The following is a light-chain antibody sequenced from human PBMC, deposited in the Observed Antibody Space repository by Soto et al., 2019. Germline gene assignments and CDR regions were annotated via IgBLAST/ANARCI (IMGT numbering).Light chain of an antibody. Sequence: IVITQSPATLSVSPGEIATLSCSASQSVSSNLAGYQPTPGPAPRLLVYGASTGATGIPARFSGSGFGTEFPLTISSLQSEDFAVYYLQQYNNRPPWTFGQGTQVDIK. J-gene: IGKJ1*01. CDR2: GAS. CDR3: QQYNNRPPWT. CDR1: QSVSSN. V-gene: IGKV3-15*01.